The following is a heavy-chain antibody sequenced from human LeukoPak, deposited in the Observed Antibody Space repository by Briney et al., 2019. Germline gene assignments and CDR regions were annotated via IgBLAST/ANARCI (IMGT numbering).Heavy chain of an antibody. CDR2: MKEDGSEK. D-gene: IGHD3-10*01. J-gene: IGHJ4*02. V-gene: IGHV3-7*01. Sequence: GGSLRLSCAASGFTFRNDWLSWVPQAPGKGMEWVDNMKEDGSEKYYVDYVKGRFNISRDNAKNSLYLQMNSLGAEGTAVYYCARTIRGDWGQGTLVTVAS. CDR3: ARTIRGD. CDR1: GFTFRNDW.